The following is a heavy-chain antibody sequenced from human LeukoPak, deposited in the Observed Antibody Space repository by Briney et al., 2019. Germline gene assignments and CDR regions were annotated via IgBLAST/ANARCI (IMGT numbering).Heavy chain of an antibody. CDR3: AKRRTVDTAMVTHYYGMDV. CDR1: GFTFRSHG. D-gene: IGHD5-18*01. CDR2: ISYDGSDK. Sequence: PGGSLRLSCAASGFTFRSHGIHWVRQAPGKGLEWVAVISYDGSDKYYADSVKGRFTISRDNAKNTVYLQMNSLRPEDTAVYYCAKRRTVDTAMVTHYYGMDVWGQGTTVTVSS. V-gene: IGHV3-30*18. J-gene: IGHJ6*02.